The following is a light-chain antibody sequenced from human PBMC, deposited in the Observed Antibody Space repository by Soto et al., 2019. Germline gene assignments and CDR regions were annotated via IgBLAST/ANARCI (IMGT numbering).Light chain of an antibody. J-gene: IGKJ1*01. CDR2: MAS. Sequence: DIQMTQSPSTLSASVGDRVTITCRASQTISMWLAWYQQKPGKAPELLIYMASNLKSGVPSRFSGSGSGTEFTLTISGLQADDFATFHCQQYSTPPWTFGHGTRVEIK. CDR3: QQYSTPPWT. V-gene: IGKV1-5*03. CDR1: QTISMW.